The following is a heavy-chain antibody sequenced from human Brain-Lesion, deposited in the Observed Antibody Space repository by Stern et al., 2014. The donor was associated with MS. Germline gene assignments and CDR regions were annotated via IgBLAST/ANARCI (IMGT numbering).Heavy chain of an antibody. J-gene: IGHJ4*02. Sequence: QVQLVQSGPGLVKPSQTLSLTCIVSGGSISSGSFYWNWIRQPAGKGLEWIGRIYSSGSTNYNLYLQSRVTISGDTSQNPFSLKMISMTAADTAVYYCARETGGYTYGDTDFFDYWGQGALVTVSS. V-gene: IGHV4-61*02. CDR2: IYSSGST. D-gene: IGHD5-18*01. CDR3: ARETGGYTYGDTDFFDY. CDR1: GGSISSGSFY.